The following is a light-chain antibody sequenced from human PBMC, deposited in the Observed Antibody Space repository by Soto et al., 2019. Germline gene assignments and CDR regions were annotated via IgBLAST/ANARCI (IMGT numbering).Light chain of an antibody. CDR1: HDVNIN. CDR2: GAS. CDR3: QYYDVWPSVT. V-gene: IGKV3-15*01. Sequence: EAVLTQSPATLSVSPGESATLSCRASHDVNINIAWYQQKPGQAPRLVMYGASTRATGIPARFSGGGSGTDFTLNISSLQSEDFAVYYCQYYDVWPSVTFGQGTKVEIK. J-gene: IGKJ1*01.